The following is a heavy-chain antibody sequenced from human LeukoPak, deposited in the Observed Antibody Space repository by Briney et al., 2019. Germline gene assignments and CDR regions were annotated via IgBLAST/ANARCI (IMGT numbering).Heavy chain of an antibody. J-gene: IGHJ5*02. CDR1: GGSISNYY. CDR3: AATQDSYDGSTYPYVVS. D-gene: IGHD3-22*01. CDR2: MYASGNT. V-gene: IGHV4-4*07. Sequence: KTSETLSLTCTVSGGSISNYYWSWIRQTAGKGLEWIGRMYASGNTNYNASLKSRANISMDKSKSQLSLKLTSVTAADTAVYYCAATQDSYDGSTYPYVVSWGQGTLVTVSS.